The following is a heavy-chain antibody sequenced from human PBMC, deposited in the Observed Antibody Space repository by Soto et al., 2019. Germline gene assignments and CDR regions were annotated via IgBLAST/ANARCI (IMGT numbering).Heavy chain of an antibody. Sequence: SVKVSCKASGDSFSNYGISWVRQAPGQGLEWMGRIIPILGIANYAQKFQGRVTITADKSTSTAYMELSSLRSEDTAVYYCARDPALVVPAAMQDDAFEIWGQGTMVTVSS. CDR3: ARDPALVVPAAMQDDAFEI. D-gene: IGHD2-2*01. J-gene: IGHJ3*02. CDR2: IIPILGIA. CDR1: GDSFSNYG. V-gene: IGHV1-69*04.